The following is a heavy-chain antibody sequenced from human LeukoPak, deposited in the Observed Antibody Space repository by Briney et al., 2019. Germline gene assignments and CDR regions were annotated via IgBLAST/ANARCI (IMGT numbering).Heavy chain of an antibody. CDR2: IIPIFGIA. CDR1: GGTFSSYA. CDR3: AREYSSSSFDY. Sequence: SVKVSCKASGGTFSSYAISWVRQAPGQGLEWMGRIIPIFGIANYAQKFQGRVTITADKSTSTAYMKLSSLRSEDTAVYYCAREYSSSSFDYWGQGTLVTVSS. V-gene: IGHV1-69*04. D-gene: IGHD6-6*01. J-gene: IGHJ4*02.